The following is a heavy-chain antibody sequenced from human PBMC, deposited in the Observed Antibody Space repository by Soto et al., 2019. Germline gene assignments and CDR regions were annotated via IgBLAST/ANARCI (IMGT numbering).Heavy chain of an antibody. CDR1: GYTFTSYA. D-gene: IGHD2-2*01. CDR3: ARWGGHCSSTSCYGYYYYMDV. J-gene: IGHJ6*03. V-gene: IGHV1-3*01. CDR2: INAGNGNT. Sequence: ASVKVSCKASGYTFTSYAMHWVRQAPGQRLEWMGWINAGNGNTKYSQKFQGRVTITRDTSTSTAYMELSRLRSDDTAVYYCARWGGHCSSTSCYGYYYYMDVWGKGTTVTVSS.